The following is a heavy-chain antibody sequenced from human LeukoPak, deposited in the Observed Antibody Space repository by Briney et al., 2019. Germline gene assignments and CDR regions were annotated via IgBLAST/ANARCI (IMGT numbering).Heavy chain of an antibody. CDR2: INPSGGST. CDR1: GSTFTSYS. J-gene: IGHJ4*02. D-gene: IGHD4-11*01. V-gene: IGHV1-46*01. CDR3: ARVGTTVAAGDYFDS. Sequence: GSVKVSCKAFGSTFTSYSIHWVGQAPGQGLEGMGIINPSGGSTNYAQKFHGRVTMTRDTSTNTVYMELSSLRSEDTAVYYCARVGTTVAAGDYFDSRAEGTLVTVS.